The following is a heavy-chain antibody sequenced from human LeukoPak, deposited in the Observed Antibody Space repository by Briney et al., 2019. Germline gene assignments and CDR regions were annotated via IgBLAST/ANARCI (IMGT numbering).Heavy chain of an antibody. CDR3: ARGNRAGYIFDY. Sequence: SETLSLTCAVYGGSSSDYYWSWIRQAPGKGLEWIGEIAHDGSTNYSPSLKRRATISRDTSKNHFSLNLRSVTAADTAVYSCARGNRAGYIFDYWGQGTLVTDSS. V-gene: IGHV4-34*01. CDR1: GGSSSDYY. D-gene: IGHD5-24*01. CDR2: IAHDGST. J-gene: IGHJ4*02.